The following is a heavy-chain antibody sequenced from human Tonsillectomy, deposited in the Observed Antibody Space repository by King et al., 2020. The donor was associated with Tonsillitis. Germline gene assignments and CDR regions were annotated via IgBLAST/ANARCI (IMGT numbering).Heavy chain of an antibody. CDR1: GFTFSSYW. V-gene: IGHV3-74*01. CDR2: INSDGSST. J-gene: IGHJ6*02. CDR3: ARTSGYGGMDV. Sequence: VQLVESGGGLVQPGGSLRLSLAASGFTFSSYWMHWVRQAPGKGLVWVSRINSDGSSTSYADSVKGRFTISRDNAKNTLYLQMNSLGAADTAVYYCARTSGYGGMDVWGQGTTVTVSS. D-gene: IGHD5-12*01.